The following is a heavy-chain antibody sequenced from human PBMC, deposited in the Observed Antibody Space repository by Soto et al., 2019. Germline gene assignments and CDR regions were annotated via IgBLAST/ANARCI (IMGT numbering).Heavy chain of an antibody. Sequence: PSETLSLTCTVSGGCISSYYWSWIRQPPGKGLEWIGYIYYNGSTNYNPSLKSRVTISVDTSKNQFSLKLSSVTAADTAVYYCARHSLPNWFDPWGQGTLVTVSS. CDR3: ARHSLPNWFDP. V-gene: IGHV4-59*08. J-gene: IGHJ5*02. CDR2: IYYNGST. CDR1: GGCISSYY.